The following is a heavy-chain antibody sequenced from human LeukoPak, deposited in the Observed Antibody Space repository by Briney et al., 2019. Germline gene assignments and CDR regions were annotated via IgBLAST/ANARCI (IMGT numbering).Heavy chain of an antibody. D-gene: IGHD5-18*01. CDR3: AKDYIYGGWGNAFDI. Sequence: GGSLRLSCAASGFTLSNSGMHWVRQAPGKGLEWVAFLRYDGSNKFYTDSVKGRFTISRDNSKNTLYLQMNSLRAEDAAVYYCAKDYIYGGWGNAFDIWGQGTIVTVSS. CDR1: GFTLSNSG. V-gene: IGHV3-30*02. J-gene: IGHJ3*02. CDR2: LRYDGSNK.